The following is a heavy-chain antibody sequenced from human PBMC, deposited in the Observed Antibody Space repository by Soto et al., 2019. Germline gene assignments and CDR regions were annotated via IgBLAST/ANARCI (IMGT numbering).Heavy chain of an antibody. CDR3: AKDARRTGLLGQWVG. CDR1: GFTFSDYY. D-gene: IGHD1-26*01. CDR2: ISSSGNII. J-gene: IGHJ4*02. Sequence: QVQLVESGGNLVKPGGSLRLSCAGSGFTFSDYYMSWIRQAPGKGLEWVSYISSSGNIIYYADSVKGRFTISRDNSKNTLFLQMDSLRGEDTALYYCAKDARRTGLLGQWVGWGQGTLVTVSS. V-gene: IGHV3-11*01.